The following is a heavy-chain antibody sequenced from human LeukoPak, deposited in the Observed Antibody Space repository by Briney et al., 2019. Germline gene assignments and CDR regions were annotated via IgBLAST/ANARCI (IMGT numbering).Heavy chain of an antibody. CDR3: AKDGACSSTSCYLDSMDWFDP. V-gene: IGHV3-7*01. CDR1: GFTFSNYW. J-gene: IGHJ5*02. CDR2: IKADGSEK. Sequence: GGSLRLSCAASGFTFSNYWMNWVRQAPGKGLECVANIKADGSEKYYVDSVKGRFTISRDNAKNSLYLQMNSLRAEDTAVYYCAKDGACSSTSCYLDSMDWFDPWGQGTLVTVSS. D-gene: IGHD2-2*01.